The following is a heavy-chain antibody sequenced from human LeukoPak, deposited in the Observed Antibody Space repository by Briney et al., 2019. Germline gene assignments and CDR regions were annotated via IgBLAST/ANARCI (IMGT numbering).Heavy chain of an antibody. CDR3: ARDREWFGELLFGGYFDY. Sequence: GGSLRLSCAASGFTFSSYAMHRVRQAPGKGLEWVAVISYDGSNKYYADSVKGRFTISRDNSKNTLYLQMNSLRAEDTAVYYCARDREWFGELLFGGYFDYWGQGTLVTVSS. V-gene: IGHV3-30*04. CDR2: ISYDGSNK. CDR1: GFTFSSYA. D-gene: IGHD3-10*01. J-gene: IGHJ4*02.